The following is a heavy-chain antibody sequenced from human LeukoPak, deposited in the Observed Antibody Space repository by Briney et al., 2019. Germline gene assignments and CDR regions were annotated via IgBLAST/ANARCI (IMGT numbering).Heavy chain of an antibody. V-gene: IGHV1-46*01. J-gene: IGHJ4*02. CDR1: GYTFTSYY. Sequence: ASVKVSCKASGYTFTSYYMHWVRQAPGQGLEWMGIINPSGGSTSYAQKFQGRVTMTRDTSTSTAYMELSSLRSEDTAVYYCAAVIRGEYCSSTSCYRVFDYWGQGTLVTVSS. D-gene: IGHD2-2*02. CDR2: INPSGGST. CDR3: AAVIRGEYCSSTSCYRVFDY.